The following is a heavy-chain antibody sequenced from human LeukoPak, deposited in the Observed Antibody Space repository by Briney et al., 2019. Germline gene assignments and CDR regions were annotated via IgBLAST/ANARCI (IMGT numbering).Heavy chain of an antibody. D-gene: IGHD6-6*01. CDR2: MYTSGST. CDR1: GGSINSGTYY. V-gene: IGHV4-61*02. CDR3: ARGEKGSSSGSINY. Sequence: TSQTLSLTCTVSGGSINSGTYYWSWIRQPAGKGLEWIGRMYTSGSTNYNPSPESRVTISVDTSKNQFSLKLSSVTAADTAVYYCARGEKGSSSGSINYWGQGTLVTVSS. J-gene: IGHJ4*02.